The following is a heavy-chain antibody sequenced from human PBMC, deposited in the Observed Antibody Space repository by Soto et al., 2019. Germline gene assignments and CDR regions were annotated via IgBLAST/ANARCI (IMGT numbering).Heavy chain of an antibody. CDR3: VEDGVWSCDS. Sequence: EMQLVESGGGLVQPGGSLRLSCKASGFSFNNHWMNWVRQAPGKGLEWVAAIKSDGSAKKYVDSLRGRFTISRDNAEKSMYLQMSSLGDEDTACYYCVEDGVWSCDSWGQGTLVIVSS. D-gene: IGHD3-10*01. CDR2: IKSDGSAK. J-gene: IGHJ4*02. CDR1: GFSFNNHW. V-gene: IGHV3-7*02.